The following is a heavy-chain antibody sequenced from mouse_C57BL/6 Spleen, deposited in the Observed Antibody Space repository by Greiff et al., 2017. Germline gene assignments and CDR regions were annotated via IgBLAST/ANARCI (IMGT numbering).Heavy chain of an antibody. CDR1: GYSFTGYY. V-gene: IGHV1-42*01. D-gene: IGHD1-1*01. J-gene: IGHJ1*03. CDR3: ARSHYYGSSYGYFDV. Sequence: VQLQQSGPELVKPGASVKISCTASGYSFTGYYMNWVKQSPEKSLEWIGEINPSTGGTTYNQKFKAKATVTVDKSSSTAYMQLKSLTSEDSAVYYCARSHYYGSSYGYFDVWGTGTTVTVSS. CDR2: INPSTGGT.